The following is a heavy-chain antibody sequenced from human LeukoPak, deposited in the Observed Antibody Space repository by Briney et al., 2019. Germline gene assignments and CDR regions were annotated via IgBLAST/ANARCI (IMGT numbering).Heavy chain of an antibody. V-gene: IGHV3-49*04. CDR3: TRDGGDGYSYGRFDY. D-gene: IGHD5-18*01. J-gene: IGHJ4*02. Sequence: GGSLRLSCTASGFTFGDYAMSWVRQAPGKGLEWVGFIRSKAYGGTTEYAASVEGRFTISRDDSESIAYLQMNSLKTEDTAVYYCTRDGGDGYSYGRFDYWGQGTLVTVSS. CDR1: GFTFGDYA. CDR2: IRSKAYGGTT.